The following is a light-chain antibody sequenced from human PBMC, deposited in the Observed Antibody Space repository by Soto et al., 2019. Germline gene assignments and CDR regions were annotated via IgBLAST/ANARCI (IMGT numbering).Light chain of an antibody. CDR2: EGS. Sequence: QSVLTQPASVSGSPGQSITISCTGTSSDVGSYNLVSWYQQHPGKAPKLMIYEGSKRPSGVSNRFFGSKSGNTASLTISGLQAEDEADYYCCSYAGSSTYVFGTGTKVTAL. J-gene: IGLJ1*01. V-gene: IGLV2-23*01. CDR1: SSDVGSYNL. CDR3: CSYAGSSTYV.